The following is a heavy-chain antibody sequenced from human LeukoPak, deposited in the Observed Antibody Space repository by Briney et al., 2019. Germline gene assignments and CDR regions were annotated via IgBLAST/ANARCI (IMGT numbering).Heavy chain of an antibody. J-gene: IGHJ4*02. CDR3: ARSGRGTYYYFDL. Sequence: ASVKASCKASTYTFTRYGISWVRQAPGQGLEWMGWISGYNGNTNYVQKFLGRVSMTADTATSTAYMELRSLTSDDTAMYYCARSGRGTYYYFDLWGQGTLVTVSS. CDR1: TYTFTRYG. V-gene: IGHV1-18*01. D-gene: IGHD5-12*01. CDR2: ISGYNGNT.